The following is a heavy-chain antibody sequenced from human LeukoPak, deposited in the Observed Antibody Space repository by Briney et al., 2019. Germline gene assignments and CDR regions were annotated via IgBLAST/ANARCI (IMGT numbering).Heavy chain of an antibody. Sequence: TETLSLTCAVYGGSFSGYYWSWIRQPPGKGLEWIGEINHSGSTNYNPSLKSRVTISVDTSKNQFSLKLSSVTAADTAVYYCARGLSAIVYWGQGTLVTVSS. CDR3: ARGLSAIVY. CDR2: INHSGST. V-gene: IGHV4-34*01. J-gene: IGHJ4*02. D-gene: IGHD2-15*01. CDR1: GGSFSGYY.